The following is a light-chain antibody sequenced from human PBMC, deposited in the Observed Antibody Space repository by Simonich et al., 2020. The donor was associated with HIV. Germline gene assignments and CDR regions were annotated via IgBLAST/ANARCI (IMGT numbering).Light chain of an antibody. J-gene: IGLJ3*02. CDR2: VDRDGSH. CDR1: SGHSRYD. CDR3: QTWGAGAGANWV. Sequence: QLVLTQSPSASASLGASVRLTCTLSSGHSRYDIAWHQQQPEKGPRYLMKVDRDGSHSKGDEIPDRFSGSSYGAERYLTISSLQSEDEADYYCQTWGAGAGANWVFGGGTKLTVL. V-gene: IGLV4-69*01.